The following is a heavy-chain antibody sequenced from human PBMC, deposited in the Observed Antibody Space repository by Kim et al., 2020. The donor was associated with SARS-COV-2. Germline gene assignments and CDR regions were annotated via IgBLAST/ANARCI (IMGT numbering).Heavy chain of an antibody. CDR1: GTSITTHNYY. V-gene: IGHV4-39*07. Sequence: SETLSLTCTVSGTSITTHNYYYSWGWFRQTPGKGLEWIGSLYYSGNTYYNPSLKSRVTMSLETSKSQFSLRLTSMTSADTALYYCCREGEGYCKDWGEGILATGYF. CDR2: LYYSGNT. J-gene: IGHJ2*01. D-gene: IGHD2-15*01. CDR3: CREGEGYCKDWGEGILATGYF.